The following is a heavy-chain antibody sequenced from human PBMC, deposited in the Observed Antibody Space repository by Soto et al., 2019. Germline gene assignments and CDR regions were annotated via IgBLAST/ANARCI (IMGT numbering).Heavy chain of an antibody. D-gene: IGHD6-19*01. Sequence: QVQLVQSGAEVKKPGSSVRVSCKASGDSFSSSTINWVRQAPGQGLEWMGKINPILDIKNYAQKFESRVTIIADKSTSTAYMELIGLRSDDTAVYYCARGLAVADYYGMDVWGQGTTVTVFS. V-gene: IGHV1-69*02. CDR2: INPILDIK. J-gene: IGHJ6*02. CDR3: ARGLAVADYYGMDV. CDR1: GDSFSSST.